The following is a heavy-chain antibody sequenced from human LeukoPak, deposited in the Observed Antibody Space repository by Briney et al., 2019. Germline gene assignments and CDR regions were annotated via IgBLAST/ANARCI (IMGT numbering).Heavy chain of an antibody. Sequence: PSQTLSLTCTVSGNSISSGDNYWSWIRQPAGKGLEWIGRIYTSGSTNYNPSLKSRVTISGDTSKNQFSLKLSSVTAADTAVYYCAREDYYGSGSYYPGYYYYYMDVWGKGTTVTISS. J-gene: IGHJ6*03. CDR3: AREDYYGSGSYYPGYYYYYMDV. CDR1: GNSISSGDNY. V-gene: IGHV4-61*02. CDR2: IYTSGST. D-gene: IGHD3-10*01.